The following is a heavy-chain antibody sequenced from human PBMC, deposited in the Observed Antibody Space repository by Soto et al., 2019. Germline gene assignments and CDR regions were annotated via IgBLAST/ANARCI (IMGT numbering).Heavy chain of an antibody. D-gene: IGHD2-8*01. CDR2: TYYRSKWYN. CDR1: GDSVSSNSAA. J-gene: IGHJ4*02. V-gene: IGHV6-1*01. Sequence: SQTLSLTCAISGDSVSSNSAAWNWIRQSPSRGLEWLGGTYYRSKWYNDYAVSVKSRITINPDTSKNQFSLQLNSVTPEDTAVYYCAREGVGLMVYAPEFDYWGQGTLVTVSS. CDR3: AREGVGLMVYAPEFDY.